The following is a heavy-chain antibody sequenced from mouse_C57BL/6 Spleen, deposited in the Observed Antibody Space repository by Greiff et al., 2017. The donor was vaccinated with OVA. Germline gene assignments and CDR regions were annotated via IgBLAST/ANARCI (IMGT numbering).Heavy chain of an antibody. Sequence: VHVKQSGPGLAKPSQTLSLTCSVSGYSITSYYWNWIRKFPGNKLEYMGYISYSGSTYYNPSLKNRISITRDTSKNQYYLQLNSVTTEDTATYYCARSPTWYYFDYWGQGTTLTVSS. J-gene: IGHJ2*01. CDR1: GYSITSYY. CDR2: ISYSGST. V-gene: IGHV3-8*01. CDR3: ARSPTWYYFDY. D-gene: IGHD4-1*02.